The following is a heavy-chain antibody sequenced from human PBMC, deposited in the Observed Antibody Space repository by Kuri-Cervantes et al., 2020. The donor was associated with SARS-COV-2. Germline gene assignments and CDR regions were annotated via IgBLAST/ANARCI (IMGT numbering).Heavy chain of an antibody. CDR3: ARDGLRYYDSSGYGDY. V-gene: IGHV1-18*01. Sequence: ASVKVSCKASGYTFTSYGISWVRQAPGQGPEWMGWISAYNGNTNYAQKLQGRVTMTTDTSTSTAYMELRSLRSDDTAVYYCARDGLRYYDSSGYGDYWGQGTLVTVSS. CDR2: ISAYNGNT. CDR1: GYTFTSYG. J-gene: IGHJ4*02. D-gene: IGHD3-22*01.